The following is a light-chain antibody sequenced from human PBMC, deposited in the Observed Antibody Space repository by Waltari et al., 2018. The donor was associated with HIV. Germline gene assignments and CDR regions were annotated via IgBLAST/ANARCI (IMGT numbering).Light chain of an antibody. CDR2: YAS. Sequence: EIVITQSPATLSVSPGQSATLSCRASQSLSRSLAWYQHNPGQAPTLLIYYASTRTTGVPARFSGSWSVTDYSLSISGLQAEDFAVYYFLQYYDWSPYTCGQVTTLAIK. CDR1: QSLSRS. CDR3: LQYYDWSPYT. J-gene: IGKJ2*01. V-gene: IGKV3-15*01.